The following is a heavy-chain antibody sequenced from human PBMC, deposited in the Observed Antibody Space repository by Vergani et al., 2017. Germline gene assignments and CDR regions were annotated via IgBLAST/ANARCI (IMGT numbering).Heavy chain of an antibody. Sequence: QVQLVQSGAEVKKPGASEKVSCKASGYTFTSYDINWVRQATGQGVEWMGGIIPIFGTANYAQKFQVRVTITTDEPTSTAYMELGNLRSEDTAEYYCAEYYYGDSYYYYYMDVWGKGTTVTVSS. D-gene: IGHD4-17*01. CDR2: IIPIFGTA. CDR3: AEYYYGDSYYYYYMDV. CDR1: GYTFTSYD. V-gene: IGHV1-69*01. J-gene: IGHJ6*03.